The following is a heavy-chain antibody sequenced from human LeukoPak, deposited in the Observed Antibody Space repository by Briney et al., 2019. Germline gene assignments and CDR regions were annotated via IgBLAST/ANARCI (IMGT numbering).Heavy chain of an antibody. V-gene: IGHV3-48*02. Sequence: GGSLRLSCAASGFTFSSYSMNWVSQAPGKGLEWVSYISSSSSTIYYVDSVKGRFTISRDNAKNSLYLQMNSLRDEDTAVYYCARSDGDGYNPIDDWGQGTLVTVSS. D-gene: IGHD5-24*01. CDR2: ISSSSSTI. CDR1: GFTFSSYS. CDR3: ARSDGDGYNPIDD. J-gene: IGHJ4*02.